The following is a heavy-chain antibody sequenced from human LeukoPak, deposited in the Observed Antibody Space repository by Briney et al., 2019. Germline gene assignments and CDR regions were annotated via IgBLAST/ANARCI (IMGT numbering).Heavy chain of an antibody. CDR1: GYTFTSYY. Sequence: GASVKVSCKASGYTFTSYYMHWVRQAPGKGLEWVSYISSSGSDIYYADSVKGRFTISRDNAKNSLYLHMNSLRAEDTAVYYCARDYGGSSPFDYWGQGTLVTVSS. V-gene: IGHV3-48*03. CDR2: ISSSGSDI. D-gene: IGHD4-23*01. CDR3: ARDYGGSSPFDY. J-gene: IGHJ4*02.